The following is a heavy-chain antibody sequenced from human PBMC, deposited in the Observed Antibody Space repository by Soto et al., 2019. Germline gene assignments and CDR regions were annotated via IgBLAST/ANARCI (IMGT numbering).Heavy chain of an antibody. D-gene: IGHD2-15*01. Sequence: GGSLRLSCAASGFTVSSNYMSWVRQAPGKWLEWVSVIYSGGSTYYADSVKGRFTISRDNSRNTLYLQMNSLRAEDTAVYYCARSVVTVGAYFDYWGQGTLVTVSS. CDR1: GFTVSSNY. CDR3: ARSVVTVGAYFDY. CDR2: IYSGGST. V-gene: IGHV3-66*01. J-gene: IGHJ4*02.